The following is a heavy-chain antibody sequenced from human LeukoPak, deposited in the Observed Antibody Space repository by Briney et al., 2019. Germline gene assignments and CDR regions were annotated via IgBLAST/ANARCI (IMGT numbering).Heavy chain of an antibody. CDR2: IYPSGST. CDR3: ARGGEDYLINY. CDR1: GGSISSYY. V-gene: IGHV4-4*07. D-gene: IGHD3-16*01. Sequence: SETLSLTCTVSGGSISSYYWSWIRQPAGKGLEWIGRIYPSGSTKYNPSLKSRVTMSADTSKNQFSLKLSSVTAADTAVFYCARGGEDYLINYWGKGTLVTVSS. J-gene: IGHJ4*02.